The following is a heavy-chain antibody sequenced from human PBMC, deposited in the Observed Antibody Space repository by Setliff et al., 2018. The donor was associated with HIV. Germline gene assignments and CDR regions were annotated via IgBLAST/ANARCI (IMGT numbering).Heavy chain of an antibody. CDR2: IQTNSGGT. CDR3: VRLTADRTNYYYYMDV. Sequence: ASVKVSCKASGGTFSNYGIHFVRQAPGQGLEWMGWIQTNSGGTKSAQKFQGRVTMTRDTSISTAYMELNSLTSDDTAVYYCVRLTADRTNYYYYMDVWGKGTTVTVSS. J-gene: IGHJ6*03. CDR1: GGTFSNYG. D-gene: IGHD2-8*01. V-gene: IGHV1-2*02.